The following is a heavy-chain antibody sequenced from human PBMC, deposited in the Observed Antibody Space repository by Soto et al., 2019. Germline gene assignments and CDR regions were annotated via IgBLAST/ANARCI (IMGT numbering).Heavy chain of an antibody. CDR3: AKDISPITIFGVVIINGMDV. CDR1: GFTFDDYA. Sequence: AGGSLRLSCAASGFTFDDYAMHWVRQAPGKGLEWVSGISWNSGSIGYADSVKGRFTISRDNAKNSLYLQMNSLRAEDTALYYCAKDISPITIFGVVIINGMDVWGKGTTVTVSS. CDR2: ISWNSGSI. J-gene: IGHJ6*04. V-gene: IGHV3-9*01. D-gene: IGHD3-3*01.